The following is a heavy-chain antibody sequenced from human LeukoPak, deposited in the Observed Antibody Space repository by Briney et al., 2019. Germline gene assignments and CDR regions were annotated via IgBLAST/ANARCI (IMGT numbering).Heavy chain of an antibody. CDR1: EFTFSNYA. CDR3: ARSGGLQKFDY. D-gene: IGHD4-11*01. Sequence: GGSLRLSCAASEFTFSNYALHWVRQAPGKGLRWVAVISYDGNTIHYADSVKGRFIISRDTSKNTLYLQMNSLRAEDTAVYYCARSGGLQKFDYWGQGTLVTVSS. CDR2: ISYDGNTI. V-gene: IGHV3-30-3*01. J-gene: IGHJ4*02.